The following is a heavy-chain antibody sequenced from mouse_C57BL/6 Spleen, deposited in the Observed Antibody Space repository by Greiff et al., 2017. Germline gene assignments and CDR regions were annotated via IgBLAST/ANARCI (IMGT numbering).Heavy chain of an antibody. D-gene: IGHD4-1*02. CDR3: AEWGIGNWDKGGMDY. CDR2: IYPGDGDT. J-gene: IGHJ4*01. Sequence: QVQLQQSGAELVKPGASVKISCKASGYAFSSYWMNWVKQRPGQGLEWIGQIYPGDGDTNYNGKFKGKATLTADKSSSTAYMPLRSLTSEDSAVYFGAEWGIGNWDKGGMDYWGQGTSVTVSS. V-gene: IGHV1-80*01. CDR1: GYAFSSYW.